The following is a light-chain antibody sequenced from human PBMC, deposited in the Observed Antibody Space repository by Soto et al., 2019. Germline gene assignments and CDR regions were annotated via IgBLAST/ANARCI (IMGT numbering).Light chain of an antibody. CDR1: QSVSSSY. V-gene: IGKV3-20*01. Sequence: EIVLTQSPGTLSLSPGERATLSCRASQSVSSSYLAWYQQKPGQAPRLLIYGASSRATGIPDRFSGSGSGTDVTLTISRLEAEDFAVYSCQQYGSSPRTFGQGTKVEIK. J-gene: IGKJ1*01. CDR3: QQYGSSPRT. CDR2: GAS.